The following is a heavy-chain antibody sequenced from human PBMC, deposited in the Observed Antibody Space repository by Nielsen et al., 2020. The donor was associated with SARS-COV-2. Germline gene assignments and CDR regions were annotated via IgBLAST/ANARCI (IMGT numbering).Heavy chain of an antibody. CDR1: GDSISSYY. J-gene: IGHJ4*02. V-gene: IGHV4-59*13. Sequence: SETLSLTCTVSGDSISSYYWSWIRQPPGKGLEWIGYIYYSGSTNYNPSLKSRVTISVDTSKNQFSLKLSSVTAADTAVYYCARDSRHTPFDYWGQGTLVTVSS. CDR2: IYYSGST. CDR3: ARDSRHTPFDY.